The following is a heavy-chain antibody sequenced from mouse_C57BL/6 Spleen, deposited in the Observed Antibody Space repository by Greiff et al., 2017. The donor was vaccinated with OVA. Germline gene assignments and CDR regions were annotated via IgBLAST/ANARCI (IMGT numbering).Heavy chain of an antibody. Sequence: VQLQQSGPELVKPGASVKISCKASGYTFTDYYMNWVKQSHGKSLEWIGDINPNNGGTSYNQKFKGKATLTVDKSSSTAYMELRSLTSEDSAVYYCARSTTVVANHFDYWGQGTTLTVSS. D-gene: IGHD1-1*01. V-gene: IGHV1-26*01. CDR1: GYTFTDYY. CDR2: INPNNGGT. J-gene: IGHJ2*01. CDR3: ARSTTVVANHFDY.